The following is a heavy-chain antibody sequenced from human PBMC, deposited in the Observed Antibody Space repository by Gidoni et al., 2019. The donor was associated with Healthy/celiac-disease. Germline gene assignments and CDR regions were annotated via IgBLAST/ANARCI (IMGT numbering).Heavy chain of an antibody. V-gene: IGHV3-33*01. D-gene: IGHD6-13*01. CDR1: GFTFSSYG. CDR2: IWYDGSNK. Sequence: QVQLVASGGGVVQPGRSLRLSCAASGFTFSSYGMHWVRQAPGKGLEWVAVIWYDGSNKYYADSVKGRFTISRDNSKNTLYRQMNSLRAEDTAVYYCARDSNIAAAGGSHYYYYGMDVWGQGTTVTVSS. CDR3: ARDSNIAAAGGSHYYYYGMDV. J-gene: IGHJ6*02.